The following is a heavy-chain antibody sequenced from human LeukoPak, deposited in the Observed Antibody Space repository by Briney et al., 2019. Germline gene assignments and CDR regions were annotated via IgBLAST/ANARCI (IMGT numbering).Heavy chain of an antibody. CDR1: GFSFKSHG. Sequence: GGSLRLSCAASGFSFKSHGFYWVRQAPGKGLEWVAIIWSDGSQKYYADSVKGRFTISRDNSKNTVYLQMNSLRAEDTAMYYCARDLSYGSLDCRGQGTLVTVSS. CDR2: IWSDGSQK. CDR3: ARDLSYGSLDC. D-gene: IGHD3-9*01. V-gene: IGHV3-33*07. J-gene: IGHJ4*02.